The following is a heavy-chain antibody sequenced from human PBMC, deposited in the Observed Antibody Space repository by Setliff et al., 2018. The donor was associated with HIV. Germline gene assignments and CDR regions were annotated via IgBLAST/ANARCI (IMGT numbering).Heavy chain of an antibody. CDR3: ARGGSYWGDAFDI. CDR2: ISTSNGYT. J-gene: IGHJ3*02. Sequence: ASVKVSCKASGGTFSSYSITWVRQAPGQGLEWMGRISTSNGYTNYAQKLQGRVTVTTDTSTSTAYMELRGLRSDDTAVYYCARGGSYWGDAFDIWGQGTMVTVSS. D-gene: IGHD1-26*01. CDR1: GGTFSSYS. V-gene: IGHV1-18*01.